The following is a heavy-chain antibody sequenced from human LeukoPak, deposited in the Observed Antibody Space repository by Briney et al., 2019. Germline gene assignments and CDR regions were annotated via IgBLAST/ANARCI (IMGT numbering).Heavy chain of an antibody. CDR2: ISYDGSNK. CDR3: AKEGGLYSSSWNVDY. V-gene: IGHV3-30*18. CDR1: GFTFSSYA. Sequence: GGSLRLSCAASGFTFSSYAMSWVRQAPGKGLERVAVISYDGSNKYYADSVKGRFTISRDNSKNTLYLQMNSLRAEDTAVYYCAKEGGLYSSSWNVDYWGQGTLVTVSS. J-gene: IGHJ4*02. D-gene: IGHD6-13*01.